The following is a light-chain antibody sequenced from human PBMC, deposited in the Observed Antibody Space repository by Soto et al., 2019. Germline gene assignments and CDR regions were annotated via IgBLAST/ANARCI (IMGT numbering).Light chain of an antibody. CDR1: QNISVW. Sequence: DIQMTQSPSTLSASVGDGVTFTCRASQNISVWLAWYQQRPGKAPKFLIYDASSLETGVPSRFSGSGSGTEFTLTIRSLQPDDFATYYCQQYDSSSPTFGQGTKLEIK. V-gene: IGKV1-5*01. CDR3: QQYDSSSPT. J-gene: IGKJ2*01. CDR2: DAS.